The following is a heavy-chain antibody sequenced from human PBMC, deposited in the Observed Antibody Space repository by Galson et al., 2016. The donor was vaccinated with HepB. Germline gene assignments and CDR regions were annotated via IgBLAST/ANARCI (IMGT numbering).Heavy chain of an antibody. J-gene: IGHJ6*02. CDR2: INLGNGNT. Sequence: SVKVSCKASGYTFTNYDMHWARQAPGQRLEWMGWINLGNGNTTNSQKFQGRVTITRDTSASTVYVELSSLRSEDTAVYYWARDVAFSGVLKYYHYYGMDVWGQGTTVTVSS. D-gene: IGHD3-3*01. CDR1: GYTFTNYD. V-gene: IGHV1-3*01. CDR3: ARDVAFSGVLKYYHYYGMDV.